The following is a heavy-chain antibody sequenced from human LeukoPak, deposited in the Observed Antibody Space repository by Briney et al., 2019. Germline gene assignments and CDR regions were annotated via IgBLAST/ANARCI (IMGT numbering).Heavy chain of an antibody. D-gene: IGHD1-26*01. CDR2: ISNGGNI. CDR3: ARRPPASGADWFDP. CDR1: GDSITTSNW. J-gene: IGHJ5*02. Sequence: SGTLSLTCAVSGDSITTSNWWNWVRQPPGKGLEWIGSISNGGNIYYNPSLKSRVTISVDTSENQFSLKLSSVTAADTAVYYCARRPPASGADWFDPWGQGTLVTVSS. V-gene: IGHV4-4*02.